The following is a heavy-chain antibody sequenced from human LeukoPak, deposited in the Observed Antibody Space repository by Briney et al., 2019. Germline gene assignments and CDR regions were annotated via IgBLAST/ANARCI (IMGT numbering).Heavy chain of an antibody. D-gene: IGHD3-3*01. V-gene: IGHV1-8*01. CDR1: GYTFTSYD. CDR3: ARGLRRITIFGVVIFGWFDP. J-gene: IGHJ5*02. Sequence: ASVKVSCKASGYTFTSYDINWLRQATGQGLEWMGWMNPNSGNTGYAQKFQGRVTMARNTSISTAYMELSSLRSEDTAVYYCARGLRRITIFGVVIFGWFDPWGQGTLVTVSS. CDR2: MNPNSGNT.